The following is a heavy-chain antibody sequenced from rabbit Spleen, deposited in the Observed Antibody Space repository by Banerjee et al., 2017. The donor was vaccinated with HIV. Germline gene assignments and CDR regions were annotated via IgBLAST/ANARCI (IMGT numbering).Heavy chain of an antibody. J-gene: IGHJ4*01. CDR2: INAITGRP. CDR3: ARDSAVREVFNL. V-gene: IGHV1S45*01. Sequence: QEQLVESGGGLVQPEGSLTLNCKASGFDFSDKAVMCWVRQAPGKGLQWIACINAITGRPVYATWAKGRFTIAKISPTTVSLQMTRLAAADTATYFCARDSAVREVFNLWGPGTLVTVS. CDR1: GFDFSDKAV.